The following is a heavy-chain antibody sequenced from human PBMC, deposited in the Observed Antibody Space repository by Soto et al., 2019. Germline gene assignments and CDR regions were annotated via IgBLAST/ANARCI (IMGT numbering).Heavy chain of an antibody. CDR3: ARDIFCGRDSCYSFTFDI. D-gene: IGHD2-15*01. CDR1: GFTFNLYW. CDR2: IQQDGSEK. V-gene: IGHV3-7*01. J-gene: IGHJ3*02. Sequence: PGGSLRLSCATSGFTFNLYWLSWVRLAPGRGLEWVANIQQDGSEKNYVDSVKGRFTISRDNAKNSLYLQMNSLRAQDTAAYYCARDIFCGRDSCYSFTFDIWGQGTMVTVSS.